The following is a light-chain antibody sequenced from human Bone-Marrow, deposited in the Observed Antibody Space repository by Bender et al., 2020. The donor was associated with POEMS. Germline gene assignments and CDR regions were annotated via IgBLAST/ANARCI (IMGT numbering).Light chain of an antibody. Sequence: QSALTQPPSASGSPGQSVTISCTGSSSDIGGYDYVSWYQQHPGKAPKLITYEVYKRPSGVPDRFSGSKSGNTASLTVSGLQSEDEADYYCCSYAGSSTWVFGGGTKLTVL. V-gene: IGLV2-8*01. J-gene: IGLJ3*02. CDR2: EVY. CDR3: CSYAGSSTWV. CDR1: SSDIGGYDY.